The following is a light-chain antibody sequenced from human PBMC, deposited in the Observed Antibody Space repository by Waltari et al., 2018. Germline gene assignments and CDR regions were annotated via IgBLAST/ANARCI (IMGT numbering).Light chain of an antibody. CDR3: AAWDDSLNGRV. CDR2: YDD. Sequence: SVLTQPPSVSEAPRQRVTISCSACISNTGNNGLHWYQQVPGKAPKLVIYYDDLLPSGVSDRFSGSKSGTSASLAISGLQFEDEAEYYCAAWDDSLNGRVFGGGTKLTVL. J-gene: IGLJ3*02. CDR1: ISNTGNNG. V-gene: IGLV1-36*01.